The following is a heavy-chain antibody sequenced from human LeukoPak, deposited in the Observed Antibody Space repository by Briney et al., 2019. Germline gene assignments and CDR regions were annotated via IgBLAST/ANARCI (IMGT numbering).Heavy chain of an antibody. CDR1: GGSISSYY. V-gene: IGHV4-4*07. CDR2: IYTGGST. J-gene: IGHJ2*01. CDR3: ARWGLRSNWYFDL. Sequence: SETLSLTCTVSGGSISSYYWSWIRQPAGKGLEWIGRIYTGGSTNYNPSLKSRVTMSVDTSKNQFSLKLSSVTAADTAVYYCARWGLRSNWYFDLWGRGTLVTVSS. D-gene: IGHD2/OR15-2a*01.